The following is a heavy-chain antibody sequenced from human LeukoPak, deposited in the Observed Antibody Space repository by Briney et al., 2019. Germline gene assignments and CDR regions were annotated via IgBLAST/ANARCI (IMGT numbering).Heavy chain of an antibody. V-gene: IGHV3-43*02. CDR1: GFTFDDYA. J-gene: IGHJ4*02. CDR3: AKDYNFDFSNSYFDY. CDR2: ISGDVGST. D-gene: IGHD4-11*01. Sequence: GGCLILSCAASGFTFDDYAMHWVRQPPGKGLEWVSLISGDVGSTSYADSVKGRFTISRDNSKNSLYLQMNGLRAEHTALYYCAKDYNFDFSNSYFDYWGQGTLVTVSS.